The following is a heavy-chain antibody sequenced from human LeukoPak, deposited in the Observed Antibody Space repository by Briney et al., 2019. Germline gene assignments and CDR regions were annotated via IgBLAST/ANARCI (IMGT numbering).Heavy chain of an antibody. J-gene: IGHJ4*02. CDR1: GFTFSGSA. V-gene: IGHV3-73*01. CDR3: TGNYYGSGSYADFDY. CDR2: IRSTANGYAT. Sequence: QPGGSLRLSCEASGFTFSGSALHWVRQASGKGLEWLGRIRSTANGYATAYAASVKGRFTISRDDSKNTAYLQMDSLKTEDTAVYYCTGNYYGSGSYADFDYWGQGTLVTVSS. D-gene: IGHD3-10*01.